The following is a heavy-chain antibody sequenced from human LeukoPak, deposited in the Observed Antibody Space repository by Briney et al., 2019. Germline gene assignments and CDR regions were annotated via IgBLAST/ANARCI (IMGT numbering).Heavy chain of an antibody. CDR1: GFTFSSYW. Sequence: GGSLRLSCAASGFTFSSYWMSWVRQAPGKGLEWVANIKQDGSDKYYVDSVKGRFTISRDNAKTSLYLQMNSLRAEDTAVYYCARLYYYGSGSYNRPFDYWGQGTLSPSPQ. V-gene: IGHV3-7*04. CDR2: IKQDGSDK. CDR3: ARLYYYGSGSYNRPFDY. D-gene: IGHD3-10*01. J-gene: IGHJ4*02.